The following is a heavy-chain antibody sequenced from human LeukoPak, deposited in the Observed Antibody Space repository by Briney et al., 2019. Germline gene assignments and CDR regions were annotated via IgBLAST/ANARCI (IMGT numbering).Heavy chain of an antibody. D-gene: IGHD6-19*01. CDR2: ISGSGGST. CDR3: ATPPVIAVAGTGYY. J-gene: IGHJ4*02. CDR1: GFTFSSYA. Sequence: GGSLRLSCAASGFTFSSYAMSWVRQAPGKGLEWVSAISGSGGSTYYADSVKGRFTISRDNSKNTPYLQMNSLRAEDTAVYYCATPPVIAVAGTGYYWGQGTLVTVSS. V-gene: IGHV3-23*01.